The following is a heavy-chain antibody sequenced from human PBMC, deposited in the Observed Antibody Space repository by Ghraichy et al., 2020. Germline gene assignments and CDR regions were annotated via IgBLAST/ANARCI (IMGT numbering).Heavy chain of an antibody. CDR1: GGSISSSSYY. V-gene: IGHV4-39*01. CDR3: ARRCSSTSCYAGFNPRLGTFDP. CDR2: IYYSGST. J-gene: IGHJ5*02. D-gene: IGHD2-2*01. Sequence: SETLSLTCTVSGGSISSSSYYWGWIRQPPGKGLEWIGSIYYSGSTYYNPSLKSRVTISVDTSKNQFSLKLSSVTAADTAVYYCARRCSSTSCYAGFNPRLGTFDPWGQGTLVTVSS.